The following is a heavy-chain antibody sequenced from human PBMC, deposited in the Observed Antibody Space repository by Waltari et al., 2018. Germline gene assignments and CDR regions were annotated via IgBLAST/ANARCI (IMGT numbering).Heavy chain of an antibody. V-gene: IGHV3-74*01. Sequence: VQLVESGGGLVQPGVSLRLPCEAYGSAFSHYWMRWVRQGPGKGLVRFSTMTADGSRTRYADAVKGRFTISRDNAKNTLYWQTNSLRAEDTAVYYCASHRPGGYGMDVWGHGTTVTVSS. CDR2: MTADGSRT. J-gene: IGHJ6*02. D-gene: IGHD2-15*01. CDR1: GSAFSHYW. CDR3: ASHRPGGYGMDV.